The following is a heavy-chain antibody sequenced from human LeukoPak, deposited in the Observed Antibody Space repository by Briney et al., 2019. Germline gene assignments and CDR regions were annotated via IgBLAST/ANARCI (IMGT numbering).Heavy chain of an antibody. J-gene: IGHJ4*02. Sequence: GESLSLSCAASGFTFSSYWMSWVRQAPGKGLEWVANMKQHGSEKYYVDSVKGRFTISRDNAKNSLYLQMHSLRAEDTAVYYCARSTSQYSSLSRWGQGTLVTVS. D-gene: IGHD6-6*01. V-gene: IGHV3-7*05. CDR3: ARSTSQYSSLSR. CDR1: GFTFSSYW. CDR2: MKQHGSEK.